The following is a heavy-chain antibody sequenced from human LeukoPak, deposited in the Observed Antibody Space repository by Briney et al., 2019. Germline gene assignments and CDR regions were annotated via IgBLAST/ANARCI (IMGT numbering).Heavy chain of an antibody. J-gene: IGHJ6*02. V-gene: IGHV3-48*01. CDR2: ISSSSSTI. D-gene: IGHD2-2*01. CDR3: ASLQGYCSSTSCYAIYYGMDV. Sequence: PGGSLRLSCAASGSTFSSYSMNWVRQAPGKGLEWVSYISSSSSTIYYADSVKGRFTISRDNAKNSLYLQMNSLRAEDTAVYYCASLQGYCSSTSCYAIYYGMDVWGQGTTVTVSS. CDR1: GSTFSSYS.